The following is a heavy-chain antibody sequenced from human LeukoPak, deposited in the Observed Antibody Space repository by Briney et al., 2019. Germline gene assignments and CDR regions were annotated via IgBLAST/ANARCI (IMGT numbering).Heavy chain of an antibody. CDR1: LDTFTSQG. CDR3: AGDVIVVVVAATPPFDY. V-gene: IGHV1-18*01. CDR2: ISAYNGNT. Sequence: GASVKVSCKASLDTFTSQGISWVRQAPGQGLEWMGWISAYNGNTNYAQKLQGRVTMTTDTSTSTGYMELRSLRSDDTAVYYCAGDVIVVVVAATPPFDYWGQGTLVTVSS. J-gene: IGHJ4*02. D-gene: IGHD2-15*01.